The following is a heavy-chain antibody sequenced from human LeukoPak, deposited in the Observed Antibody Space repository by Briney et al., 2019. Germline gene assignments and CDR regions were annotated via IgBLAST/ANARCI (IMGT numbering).Heavy chain of an antibody. V-gene: IGHV3-23*01. D-gene: IGHD2-8*02. J-gene: IGHJ4*02. CDR2: ISGSGGST. CDR3: AKPAVVAAIPPFLFDY. CDR1: GFTFSSYA. Sequence: PGGSLSLSCAASGFTFSSYAMSWVRHAPGKGLEGVSAISGSGGSTYYADSVKGRFTISRDNSKNTLYPQMHCLRAQGTAVYYCAKPAVVAAIPPFLFDYWGQGTPLSVS.